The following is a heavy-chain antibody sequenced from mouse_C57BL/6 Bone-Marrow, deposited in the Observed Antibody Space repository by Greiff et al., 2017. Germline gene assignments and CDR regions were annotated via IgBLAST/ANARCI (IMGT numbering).Heavy chain of an antibody. V-gene: IGHV5-6*01. CDR1: GFTFSSYD. Sequence: EVQRVESGGDLVKPGGSLKLSCAASGFTFSSYDMSWVRQTPDKRLEWVATISSGGSYTYYPDSVKGRFTISRDNAKNTLYLQMSSLKSEDTAMYYCARNSGSSWFAYWGQGTLVTVSA. CDR3: ARNSGSSWFAY. J-gene: IGHJ3*01. CDR2: ISSGGSYT. D-gene: IGHD1-1*01.